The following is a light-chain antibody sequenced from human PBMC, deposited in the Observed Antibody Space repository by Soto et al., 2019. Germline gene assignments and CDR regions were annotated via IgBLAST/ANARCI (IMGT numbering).Light chain of an antibody. V-gene: IGKV3-15*01. J-gene: IGKJ1*01. CDR1: QSVSSS. Sequence: EIVVTQSPATLSVSPGERVTLSCRASQSVSSSLAWYQQRPGQAPRLLIYDTSTRAAGIAARFSGSGSGTEFTLTISSLQSEDSAVYYCQQYVHWPPGAVGQGTKLNSK. CDR2: DTS. CDR3: QQYVHWPPGA.